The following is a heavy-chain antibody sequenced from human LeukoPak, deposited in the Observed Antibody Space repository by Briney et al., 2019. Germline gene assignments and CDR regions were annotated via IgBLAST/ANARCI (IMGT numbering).Heavy chain of an antibody. CDR2: IYTSGST. D-gene: IGHD3-3*01. V-gene: IGHV4-4*07. CDR3: ARDPDGDFWSPGALDGMDV. J-gene: IGHJ6*02. CDR1: GGSISSYY. Sequence: PSETLSLTCTVSGGSISSYYWSWIRRPAGKGLEWIGRIYTSGSTNYNPSLKSRVTMSVDTSKNQFSLKLSSVTAADTAVYYCARDPDGDFWSPGALDGMDVWGQGTTVTVSS.